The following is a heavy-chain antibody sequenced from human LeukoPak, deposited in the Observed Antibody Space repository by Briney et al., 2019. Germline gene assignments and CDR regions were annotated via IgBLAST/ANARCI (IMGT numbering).Heavy chain of an antibody. CDR3: AKDRSGYSYGHYYYYYMDV. D-gene: IGHD5-18*01. V-gene: IGHV3-23*01. CDR2: VSGSGGST. J-gene: IGHJ6*03. CDR1: GFTFSSYG. Sequence: GGTLRLSCAASGFTFSSYGMSWVRQAPGKGLEWVSTVSGSGGSTHYADSVKGRFTISRDYSKNTLYLQMNSLRAEDTAVYYCAKDRSGYSYGHYYYYYMDVWGKGTTVTVSS.